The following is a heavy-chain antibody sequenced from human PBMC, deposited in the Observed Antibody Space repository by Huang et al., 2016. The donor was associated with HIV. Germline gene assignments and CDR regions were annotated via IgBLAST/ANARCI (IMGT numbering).Heavy chain of an antibody. V-gene: IGHV3-11*04. CDR3: ARGQTAYYDSSGHMDV. Sequence: QVQLVESGGGLVKPGGSLRLSCAASGFTLSDNYVNWIRQAPGKGLEWVSYISGSGDSIYYADSVKGRFTISRDNAKNSLYLEMNSLRVEDTGIYFCARGQTAYYDSSGHMDVWGKGTTVSVSS. CDR1: GFTLSDNY. J-gene: IGHJ6*03. CDR2: ISGSGDSI. D-gene: IGHD3-22*01.